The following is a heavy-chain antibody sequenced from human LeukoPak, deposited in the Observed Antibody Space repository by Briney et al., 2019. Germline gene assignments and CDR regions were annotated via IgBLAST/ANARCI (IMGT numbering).Heavy chain of an antibody. CDR1: GGSIGTYY. CDR3: ARRVYYYDSSGNYWYFDL. V-gene: IGHV4-59*01. J-gene: IGHJ2*01. CDR2: IYYSGST. D-gene: IGHD3-22*01. Sequence: SETLSLTCTVSGGSIGTYYWSWIRQPPGKGLEWIGYIYYSGSTNYNPSLKSRVTISVDTSKNRFSLKLSSVTAAGTAVYYCARRVYYYDSSGNYWYFDLWGRGTLVTVSS.